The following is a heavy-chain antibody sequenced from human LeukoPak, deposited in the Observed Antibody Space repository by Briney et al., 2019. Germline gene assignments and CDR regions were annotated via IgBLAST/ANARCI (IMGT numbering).Heavy chain of an antibody. Sequence: PGGSLRLSCVASGFTFSTYWMSWVRQAPGKGLEGVANIKQDGSEKNYVDSVKGRFTISRDNAKNTLYLQMNSLRAEDTAVYYCARDLYRIVVVPHYFDYWGQGTLVTVSS. D-gene: IGHD3-22*01. CDR3: ARDLYRIVVVPHYFDY. CDR2: IKQDGSEK. J-gene: IGHJ4*02. CDR1: GFTFSTYW. V-gene: IGHV3-7*01.